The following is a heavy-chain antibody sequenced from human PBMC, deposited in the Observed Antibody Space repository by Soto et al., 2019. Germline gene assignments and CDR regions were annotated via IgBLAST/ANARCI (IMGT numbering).Heavy chain of an antibody. CDR3: ATGNYGYACF. V-gene: IGHV5-51*01. J-gene: IGHJ4*02. CDR1: GYTFATSW. CDR2: IWPDNSDT. Sequence: PGESLKISCKASGYTFATSWIGWVRQMPGKGLDWMGIIWPDNSDTRYGPSFQGQVTISADRSVSTAYLQWSTLKASDTAMYYCATGNYGYACFWGQGTQVTVSS. D-gene: IGHD3-16*01.